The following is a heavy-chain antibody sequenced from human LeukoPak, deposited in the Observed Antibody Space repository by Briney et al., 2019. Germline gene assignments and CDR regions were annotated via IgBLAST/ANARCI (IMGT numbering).Heavy chain of an antibody. D-gene: IGHD6-6*01. CDR3: ARDITIEYSRGTNAFDI. V-gene: IGHV4-59*12. CDR1: GGSISSYY. Sequence: SETLSLTCTVSGGSISSYYWSWIRQPPGKGLEWIGYIYYSGSTNYNPSLKSRVTISVDTSKNQFSLKLSSVTAADTAVYYCARDITIEYSRGTNAFDIWGQGTMVTVSS. CDR2: IYYSGST. J-gene: IGHJ3*02.